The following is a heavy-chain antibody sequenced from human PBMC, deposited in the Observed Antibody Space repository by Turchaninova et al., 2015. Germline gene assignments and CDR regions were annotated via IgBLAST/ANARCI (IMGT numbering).Heavy chain of an antibody. V-gene: IGHV1-2*04. D-gene: IGHD3/OR15-3a*01. CDR3: ASCLNGGTVDCAFDI. CDR2: INPHRGGT. Sequence: QMQLVQSGAEVKKPEASVRVACKAPGYTVTDYFIHWLRQAPVQGFEWLGWINPHRGGTNYATKCQCWVTRTRDTSTRTAYIELRRLRYDDPAMYYCASCLNGGTVDCAFDIWGQGTMVTVSS. J-gene: IGHJ3*02. CDR1: GYTVTDYF.